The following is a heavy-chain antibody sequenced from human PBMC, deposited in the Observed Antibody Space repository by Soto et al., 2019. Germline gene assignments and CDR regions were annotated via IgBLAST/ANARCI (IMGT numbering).Heavy chain of an antibody. CDR2: VSPPFRTS. CDR1: GVSFNNNG. V-gene: IGHV1-69*01. Sequence: QVQLVQSGAEVQKPGSSVKVSCKTSGVSFNNNGIGWVRQAPGHGLEWMGGVSPPFRTSNYARKFQGRISITADASTGTVNMELSSLTSEDTALYYCARVLYYGSGSYSPYGMDVWGQGTTVTVSS. J-gene: IGHJ6*02. D-gene: IGHD3-10*01. CDR3: ARVLYYGSGSYSPYGMDV.